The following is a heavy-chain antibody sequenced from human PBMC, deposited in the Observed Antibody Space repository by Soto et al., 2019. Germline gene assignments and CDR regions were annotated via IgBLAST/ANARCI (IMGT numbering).Heavy chain of an antibody. Sequence: EVQLVESGGGLVMPGGSLRLSCIASGFSFSTYSMNWVRQAPGKGLEWVSSIRGSGDYTYYADSRKGRFTISRDNDKNSLSLQMISLRAEDTAVYYCARSTSLGGMDVWGQGTTVTVSS. CDR2: IRGSGDYT. J-gene: IGHJ6*02. D-gene: IGHD1-1*01. V-gene: IGHV3-21*01. CDR1: GFSFSTYS. CDR3: ARSTSLGGMDV.